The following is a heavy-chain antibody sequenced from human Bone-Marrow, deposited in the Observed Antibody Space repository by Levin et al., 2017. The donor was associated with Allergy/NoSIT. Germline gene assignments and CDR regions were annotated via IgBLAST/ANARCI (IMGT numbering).Heavy chain of an antibody. D-gene: IGHD1-26*01. Sequence: GESLKISCAASGFTFSSYAMSWVRQAPGKGLEWVSAISGSGGSTYYADSVKGRFTISRDNSKNTLYLQMNSLRAEDTAVYYCAKYWQSGSFWGQGTLVTVSS. CDR2: ISGSGGST. J-gene: IGHJ4*02. CDR3: AKYWQSGSF. CDR1: GFTFSSYA. V-gene: IGHV3-23*01.